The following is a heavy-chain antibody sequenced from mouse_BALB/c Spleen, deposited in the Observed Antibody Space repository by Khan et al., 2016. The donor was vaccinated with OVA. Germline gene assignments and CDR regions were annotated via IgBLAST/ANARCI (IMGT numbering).Heavy chain of an antibody. J-gene: IGHJ3*01. CDR3: ARGNWAWFAY. V-gene: IGHV5-17*02. Sequence: EVELVQSGGGLVQPGGSRKLSCAASGFTFSSFGMHWVRQTPEKGLEWVAYISRDSYTIYYADTLKGRFTISRDNPRKTPFLQMTSLGSEDTAMCYCARGNWAWFAYWGQGTLVTVSA. CDR1: GFTFSSFG. D-gene: IGHD4-1*01. CDR2: ISRDSYTI.